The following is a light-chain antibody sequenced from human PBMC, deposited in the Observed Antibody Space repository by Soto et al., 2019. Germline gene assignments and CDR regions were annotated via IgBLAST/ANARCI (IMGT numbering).Light chain of an antibody. V-gene: IGLV2-8*01. J-gene: IGLJ1*01. CDR2: EVS. CDR3: SSYAGSNNFGV. Sequence: QSALTQPPSASGSPGQSVTISCTGTSSDVGGYNYVSWYQQHPGKAPKLMIYEVSNRPSGVPDRFSGSKSGNTASLTVSGRQAADEAAYYCSSYAGSNNFGVFGTGTKLTVL. CDR1: SSDVGGYNY.